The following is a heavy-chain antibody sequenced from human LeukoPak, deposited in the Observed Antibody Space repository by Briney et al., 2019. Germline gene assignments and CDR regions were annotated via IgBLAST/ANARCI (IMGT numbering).Heavy chain of an antibody. V-gene: IGHV4-39*07. J-gene: IGHJ6*03. Sequence: SETLSLTCTVSGCSISSSSYYWGWLHQPPGKLLEWIGSIYYSRGNAYNPSLQRRVTISVDTSKKQFSSMLSSVTAADAAVYYCAISSGWNGVVYYYYMDVWGQGTTVTISS. CDR2: IYYSRGN. CDR1: GCSISSSSYY. CDR3: AISSGWNGVVYYYYMDV. D-gene: IGHD6-19*01.